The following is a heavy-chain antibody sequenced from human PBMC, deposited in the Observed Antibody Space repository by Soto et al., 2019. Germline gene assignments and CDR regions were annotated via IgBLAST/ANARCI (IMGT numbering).Heavy chain of an antibody. V-gene: IGHV3-53*01. CDR1: GFTISNNY. Sequence: EVQLVESGGGLIQPGGSLRLSCAVSGFTISNNYMSWVRQAPGKGLEGVSVIYSGGYTAYGDSVKGRFPISRDNSKNTLYPQINSRGADATGVFFWATQRGGGGYWGQGTLVTVSS. CDR2: IYSGGYT. D-gene: IGHD6-25*01. J-gene: IGHJ4*02. CDR3: ATQRGGGGY.